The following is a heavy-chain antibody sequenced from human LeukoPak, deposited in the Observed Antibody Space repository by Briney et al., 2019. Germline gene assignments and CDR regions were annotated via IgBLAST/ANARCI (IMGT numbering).Heavy chain of an antibody. J-gene: IGHJ3*02. V-gene: IGHV3-48*03. Sequence: GGLRSLSCAATGFTFSSNEMNWDRQAQGKGLEGGSNISSSGSTIYYADSVKGRFTISRDNAKNSLYLQMNSLRAEDTAVYYCAPLSGSYFGDDAFDIWGQGTMVTVSS. D-gene: IGHD1-26*01. CDR2: ISSSGSTI. CDR1: GFTFSSNE. CDR3: APLSGSYFGDDAFDI.